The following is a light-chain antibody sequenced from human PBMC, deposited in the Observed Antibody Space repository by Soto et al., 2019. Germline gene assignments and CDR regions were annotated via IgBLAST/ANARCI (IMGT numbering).Light chain of an antibody. CDR3: QQRSNWPGT. Sequence: EIVLTQSPATLSLSPGERATLSCRASQSVSSYLAWYQQKPGQAPRLLINDASNRATGIPARFSGSGPGTDFTLTISSLEPEDFAVYYCQQRSNWPGTFGQGTKLEIK. CDR1: QSVSSY. J-gene: IGKJ2*01. V-gene: IGKV3D-11*02. CDR2: DAS.